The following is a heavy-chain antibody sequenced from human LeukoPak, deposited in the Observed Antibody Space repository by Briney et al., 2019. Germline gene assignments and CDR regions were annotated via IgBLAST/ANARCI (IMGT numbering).Heavy chain of an antibody. CDR3: ARIGGYPGYGIFDY. CDR2: IDWDYEP. J-gene: IGHJ4*02. Sequence: ESGPTLVNPTQTLTLTCTFSGFSLTTSGMCVSWIRQPPGKALEWLALIDWDYEPFYSTSLKTRLSISKDTSKNQVVLTMTNMDPVDAATYYCARIGGYPGYGIFDYWGQGALVTVSS. D-gene: IGHD5-12*01. V-gene: IGHV2-70*01. CDR1: GFSLTTSGMC.